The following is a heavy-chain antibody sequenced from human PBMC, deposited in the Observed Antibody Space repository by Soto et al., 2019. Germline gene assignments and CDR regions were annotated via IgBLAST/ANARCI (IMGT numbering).Heavy chain of an antibody. CDR3: ARHYYDSNDYYDLDD. D-gene: IGHD3-22*01. CDR1: GYGFTTYW. J-gene: IGHJ4*02. Sequence: GESLKISCKGSGYGFTTYWIGWVRQMPGKGLEWMGIIYPGDSDTRYRPSFQGQVIISADKSISTAYLQWSSLKASDTAMYYCARHYYDSNDYYDLDDWGQGTLVTVSS. V-gene: IGHV5-51*01. CDR2: IYPGDSDT.